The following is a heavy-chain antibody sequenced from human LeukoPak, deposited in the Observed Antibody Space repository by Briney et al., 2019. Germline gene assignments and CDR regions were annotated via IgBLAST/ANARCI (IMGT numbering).Heavy chain of an antibody. Sequence: GGSLRLSCAASGFTFSSYGMHWVRQAPGKGLEWVAVISYDGSNKYYADSVKGRFTISRDNSKNTLYLQMNSLRAEDTAVYYCAKEGKDSKATEWGQGTLVTVSS. CDR1: GFTFSSYG. D-gene: IGHD3-22*01. J-gene: IGHJ4*02. CDR3: AKEGKDSKATE. V-gene: IGHV3-30*18. CDR2: ISYDGSNK.